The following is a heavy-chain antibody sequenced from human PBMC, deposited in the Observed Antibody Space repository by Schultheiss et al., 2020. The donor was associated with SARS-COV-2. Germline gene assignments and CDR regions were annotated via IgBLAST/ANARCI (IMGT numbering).Heavy chain of an antibody. V-gene: IGHV1-2*02. D-gene: IGHD6-19*01. Sequence: GESLKISCKASGYTFTGYYMHWVRQAPGQGLEWMGWINPNSGGTNYAQKFQGRVTMTRDTSISTAYMELSRLRSDDTAVYYCAREGAVAGQNFDYWGQGTLVTVSS. CDR2: INPNSGGT. CDR1: GYTFTGYY. J-gene: IGHJ4*02. CDR3: AREGAVAGQNFDY.